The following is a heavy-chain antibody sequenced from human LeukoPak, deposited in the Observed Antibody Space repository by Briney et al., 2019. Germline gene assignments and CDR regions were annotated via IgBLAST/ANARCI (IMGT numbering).Heavy chain of an antibody. CDR3: AKDPAVYYYDSSGYYFDY. CDR2: ISGSGGST. CDR1: GFTFSSYS. Sequence: GGSLRLSCAASGFTFSSYSMNWVRQAPGKGLEWVSAISGSGGSTYYADSVKGRFTISRDNSKNTLYLQMNSLRAEDTAVYYCAKDPAVYYYDSSGYYFDYWGQGTLVTVSS. J-gene: IGHJ4*02. V-gene: IGHV3-23*01. D-gene: IGHD3-22*01.